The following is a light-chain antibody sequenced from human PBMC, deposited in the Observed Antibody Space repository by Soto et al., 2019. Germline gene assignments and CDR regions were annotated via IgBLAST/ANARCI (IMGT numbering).Light chain of an antibody. CDR2: GAS. V-gene: IGKV3-20*01. J-gene: IGKJ4*01. Sequence: EIVLVQSPGTLSLFPGEKTTLSCTASQSVSSSYLAWYQQKPGQAPRLLIYGASSRATGISDRFSGSGSGTDFTLTISRLEPEDFAVYYCQQYGSSPLTFSGGTKVDI. CDR1: QSVSSSY. CDR3: QQYGSSPLT.